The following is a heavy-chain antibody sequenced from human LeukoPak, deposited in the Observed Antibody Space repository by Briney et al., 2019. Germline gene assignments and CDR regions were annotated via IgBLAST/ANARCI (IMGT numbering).Heavy chain of an antibody. CDR1: GFTFRNYV. V-gene: IGHV3-30-3*01. J-gene: IGHJ5*02. Sequence: GGSLRLSCAASGFTFRNYVIHWVRQAPGKGLEWVAVISYDGSNKYYADSVKGRFTISRDNSKNTLYLQMNSLRAEDTAVCYCARDGCMLCNRPLNWFDPWGQGTLVTVSS. CDR3: ARDGCMLCNRPLNWFDP. D-gene: IGHD2-8*01. CDR2: ISYDGSNK.